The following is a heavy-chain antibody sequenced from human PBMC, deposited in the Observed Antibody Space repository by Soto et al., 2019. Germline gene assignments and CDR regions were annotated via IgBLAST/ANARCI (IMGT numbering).Heavy chain of an antibody. Sequence: EVQLVESGGDLVQPGESLRLSCAASGFIFSDYTMTWVRQAPGRGLEFVSHISSSGDAIFYAESVKGRFTVSRDNAKNSLYLQMNSLRDDDTAVYFCARDHGGSTWFVGVYYFFGIDVWGQGTAVTVSS. CDR2: ISSSGDAI. J-gene: IGHJ6*02. V-gene: IGHV3-48*02. CDR3: ARDHGGSTWFVGVYYFFGIDV. D-gene: IGHD6-13*01. CDR1: GFIFSDYT.